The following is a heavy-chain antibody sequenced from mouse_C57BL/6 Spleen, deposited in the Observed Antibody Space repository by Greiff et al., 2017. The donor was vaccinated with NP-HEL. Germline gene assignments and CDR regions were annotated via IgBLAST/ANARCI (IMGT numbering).Heavy chain of an antibody. CDR2: IRNKANGYTT. Sequence: EVQGVESGGGLVQPGGSLSLSCAASGFTFTDYYMSWVRQPPGKALEWLGFIRNKANGYTTEYSASVKGRFTISSENSLSILYLEMNALRAEDSATYYCARYHYYYDSSYGYAMDYWGQGTSVTVSS. CDR1: GFTFTDYY. CDR3: ARYHYYYDSSYGYAMDY. D-gene: IGHD1-1*01. V-gene: IGHV7-3*01. J-gene: IGHJ4*01.